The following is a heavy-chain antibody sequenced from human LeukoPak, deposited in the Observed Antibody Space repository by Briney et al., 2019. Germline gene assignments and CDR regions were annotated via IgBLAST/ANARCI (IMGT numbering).Heavy chain of an antibody. CDR2: IYYSGSN. Sequence: SETLSLTCTVSSGSLSSYYWSWIRQPPGKGLACVGYIYYSGSNNCNPSLKSRVTISVGTSKNQFSLKLSSVTAADTAVDYCARHHSSGWSPFDYWGQRTLVTLSS. J-gene: IGHJ4*02. CDR1: SGSLSSYY. CDR3: ARHHSSGWSPFDY. V-gene: IGHV4-59*08. D-gene: IGHD6-19*01.